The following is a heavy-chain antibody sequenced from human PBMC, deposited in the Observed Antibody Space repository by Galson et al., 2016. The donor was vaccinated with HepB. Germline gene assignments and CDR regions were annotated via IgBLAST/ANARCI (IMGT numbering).Heavy chain of an antibody. D-gene: IGHD6-19*01. CDR3: AHNNGWYGRGYFDY. CDR1: GFTVSSSY. J-gene: IGHJ4*02. Sequence: SLRLSCAASGFTVSSSYMSWVRQAPGKGLEWVSVLYSGGDTFYADSVKGRFSISRDNSKNTLYLQMDSLRAEDTAVYYCAHNNGWYGRGYFDYWGQGTLATDSS. V-gene: IGHV3-66*01. CDR2: LYSGGDT.